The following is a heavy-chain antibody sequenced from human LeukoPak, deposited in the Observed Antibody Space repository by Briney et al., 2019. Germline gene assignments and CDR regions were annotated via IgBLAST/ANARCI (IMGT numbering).Heavy chain of an antibody. V-gene: IGHV1-69*05. CDR2: IIPIFGTA. CDR3: AREPLRPRFTIFGVHRRYYFDY. CDR1: GGTFSSYA. Sequence: GASVKVSCKASGGTFSSYAISWVRQAPGQGLEWMGGIIPIFGTANYAQKFQGRVTMTTDTSTSTAYMELRSLRSDDTAVYYCAREPLRPRFTIFGVHRRYYFDYWGQGTLVTVSS. J-gene: IGHJ4*02. D-gene: IGHD3-3*01.